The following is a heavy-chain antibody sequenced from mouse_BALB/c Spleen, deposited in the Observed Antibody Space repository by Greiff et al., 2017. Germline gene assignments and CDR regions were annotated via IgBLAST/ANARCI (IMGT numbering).Heavy chain of an antibody. J-gene: IGHJ2*01. Sequence: VQLQESGAELARPGASVKLSCKASGYTFTSYWMQWVKQRPGQGLEWIGAIYPGDGDTRYTQKFKGKATLTADKSSSTAYMQLSSLASEDSAVYYCARRGSNYFDYWGQGTTLTVSS. CDR3: ARRGSNYFDY. V-gene: IGHV1-87*01. CDR2: IYPGDGDT. CDR1: GYTFTSYW.